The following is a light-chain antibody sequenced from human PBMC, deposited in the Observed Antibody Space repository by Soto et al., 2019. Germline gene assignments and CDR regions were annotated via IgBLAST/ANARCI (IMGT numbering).Light chain of an antibody. CDR1: SSNIGAGYD. CDR3: QSYDRSLSGYV. CDR2: GNS. J-gene: IGLJ1*01. V-gene: IGLV1-40*01. Sequence: QSVLTQPPSVSGAPGQTVTISCTGSSSNIGAGYDVHWYQQRPGTAPKLLIYGNSNRPSGVPDRFSGSKSVTSASLAITGLQAEDEADYSCQSYDRSLSGYVFGAGTKRTVL.